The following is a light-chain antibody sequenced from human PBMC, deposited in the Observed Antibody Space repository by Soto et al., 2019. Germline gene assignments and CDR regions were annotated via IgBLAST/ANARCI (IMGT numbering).Light chain of an antibody. Sequence: QFVLTQPASVSGSPGQSITISCTGTSSDIGSYDYVSWYQRHPGKAPNLIIYEVTDRPSGVSNRFSGSKSGNTASLTISGLQAEDEADYYCSSFTSTSTRLFGSGTKVTVL. CDR2: EVT. CDR1: SSDIGSYDY. CDR3: SSFTSTSTRL. V-gene: IGLV2-14*01. J-gene: IGLJ1*01.